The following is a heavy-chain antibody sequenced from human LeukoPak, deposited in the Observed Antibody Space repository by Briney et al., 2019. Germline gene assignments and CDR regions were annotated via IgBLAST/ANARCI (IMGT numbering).Heavy chain of an antibody. CDR1: GISLSTYY. Sequence: PSETLSLTCTDSGISLSTYYWSWVRQPPGKGLEWIGYVHHTGSADYNPSLKSRVTISLDMSKSQFSLKLTSATAADTAVYYCARDSWDYIAMDVWGPGTTVTVSS. V-gene: IGHV4-59*01. CDR3: ARDSWDYIAMDV. CDR2: VHHTGSA. D-gene: IGHD4/OR15-4a*01. J-gene: IGHJ6*02.